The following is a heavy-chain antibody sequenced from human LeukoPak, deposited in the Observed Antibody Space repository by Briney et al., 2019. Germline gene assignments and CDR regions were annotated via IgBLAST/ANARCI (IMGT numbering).Heavy chain of an antibody. V-gene: IGHV1-18*01. J-gene: IGHJ4*02. CDR2: INPYNVNT. CDR1: GYTFTSYG. D-gene: IGHD6-6*01. CDR3: ARVGPKNSSFDY. Sequence: GASVKVSCKASGYTFTSYGISWVRQAPGQGLEWMGWINPYNVNTNYAQKFQGRVTMTTDSSTSTAYMEVRSLRSDDTAVYYCARVGPKNSSFDYWGQGTLVTVSS.